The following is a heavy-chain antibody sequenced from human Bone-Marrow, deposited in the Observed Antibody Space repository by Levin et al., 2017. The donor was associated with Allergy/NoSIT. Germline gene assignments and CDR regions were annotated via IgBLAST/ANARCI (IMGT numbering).Heavy chain of an antibody. CDR1: GYTFTGYY. D-gene: IGHD6-19*01. V-gene: IGHV1-2*02. CDR3: ARDPGYSRGWYPGGY. Sequence: GESLKISCKASGYTFTGYYMHWVRQAPGQGLEWMGWINPNSGGTNYAQKFQGRVTMTRDTSISTAYMELSRLRSDDTAVYYCARDPGYSRGWYPGGYWGQGTLVTVSS. J-gene: IGHJ4*02. CDR2: INPNSGGT.